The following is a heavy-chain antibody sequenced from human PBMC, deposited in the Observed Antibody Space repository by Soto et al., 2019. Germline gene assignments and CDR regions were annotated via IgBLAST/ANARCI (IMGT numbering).Heavy chain of an antibody. Sequence: QVQLQESGPGLVKPSGTLSLTCAVSGGSISSSNWWSWVRQPPGKGLEWIGEIYHSGSTNYNPSLRSRVTISVDKSKNLCSLNLSSVTAADTAVYYCARVSGSYYYGMDVGGQGTTVTVSS. V-gene: IGHV4-4*02. CDR2: IYHSGST. CDR1: GGSISSSNW. J-gene: IGHJ6*02. D-gene: IGHD1-26*01. CDR3: ARVSGSYYYGMDV.